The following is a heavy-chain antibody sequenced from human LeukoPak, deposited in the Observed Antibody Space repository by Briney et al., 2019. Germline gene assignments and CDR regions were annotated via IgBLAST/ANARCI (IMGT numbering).Heavy chain of an antibody. CDR2: IKSKTDGGTT. V-gene: IGHV3-15*01. CDR3: TPHVDTAMDEFDY. CDR1: GFTFSNAW. D-gene: IGHD5-18*01. Sequence: GGSLRLSCAASGFTFSNAWMSWVRQAPGKGLEWVGRIKSKTDGGTTDYAAPVKGRFTISRDDSKNTLYLQMNSLKTEDTAVYYCTPHVDTAMDEFDYWGQGTLVTVSS. J-gene: IGHJ4*02.